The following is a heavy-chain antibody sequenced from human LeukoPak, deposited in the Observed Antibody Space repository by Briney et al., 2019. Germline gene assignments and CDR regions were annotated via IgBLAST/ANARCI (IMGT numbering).Heavy chain of an antibody. CDR1: GYTFTSYD. J-gene: IGHJ4*02. D-gene: IGHD2-2*01. CDR3: ASFERYCSSTSCPHNYFDY. Sequence: ASVKVSCKASGYTFTSYDINWVRQATGQALEWMGWMNPNSGNTGYAQKFQGRVTMTRNTSISTAYMELSSLRSEDTAVYYCASFERYCSSTSCPHNYFDYWGQGTLVTVSS. V-gene: IGHV1-8*01. CDR2: MNPNSGNT.